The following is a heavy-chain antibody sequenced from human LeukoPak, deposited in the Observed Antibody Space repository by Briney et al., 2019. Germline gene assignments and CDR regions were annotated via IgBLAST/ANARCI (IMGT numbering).Heavy chain of an antibody. CDR2: IYSTGTN. J-gene: IGHJ5*02. D-gene: IGHD4-23*01. Sequence: SETLSLTCTVSGGSISGYYWTWIRQSAGKGLEWIGHIYSTGTNNYNPSLRSRVTLSVDTSKNQFSLKLRSVTAADTAVYYCARVGGNSESYGWFGPWGQGSLVTVSS. CDR1: GGSISGYY. V-gene: IGHV4-4*07. CDR3: ARVGGNSESYGWFGP.